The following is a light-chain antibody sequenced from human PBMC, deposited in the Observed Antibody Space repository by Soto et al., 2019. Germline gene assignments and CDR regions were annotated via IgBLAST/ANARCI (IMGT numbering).Light chain of an antibody. CDR1: QSISSW. V-gene: IGKV1-5*03. J-gene: IGKJ1*01. Sequence: DIQMTQSPSTLSASVGDRVTITCRASQSISSWLAWYHQKPGKAPKLLIYKASSLESGVPSRVSGSGSGTESTLTISSLQPDDFATYYCQQYSTYYRACGQGTKVEIK. CDR3: QQYSTYYRA. CDR2: KAS.